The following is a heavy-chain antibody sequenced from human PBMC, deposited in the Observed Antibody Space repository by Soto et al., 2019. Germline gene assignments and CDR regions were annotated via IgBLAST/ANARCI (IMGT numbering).Heavy chain of an antibody. J-gene: IGHJ5*02. CDR3: ARYYYNSSGYYPETSWFDP. Sequence: PSETLSLTCTVSGGSISSYYWSWIRQPPGKGLEWIGYIYYSGRTNYNPSLKSRVTISVDTSKNQFSLKLSSVTAADTAVYYCARYYYNSSGYYPETSWFDPWGQGTLVTVSS. V-gene: IGHV4-59*01. CDR1: GGSISSYY. CDR2: IYYSGRT. D-gene: IGHD3-22*01.